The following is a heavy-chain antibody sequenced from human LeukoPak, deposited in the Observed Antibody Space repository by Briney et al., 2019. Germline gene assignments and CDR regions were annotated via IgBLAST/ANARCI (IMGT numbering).Heavy chain of an antibody. V-gene: IGHV4-39*01. Sequence: PSETLSLTCTVSGGSISSSSYYWGRIRQPPGKGLEWIGSIYYSGSTYYNPSLKSRVTISVDTSKNQFSLKLSSVTAADTAVYYCAGTYYDFWSGYPRANNWFDPWGQGTLVTVSS. D-gene: IGHD3-3*01. CDR3: AGTYYDFWSGYPRANNWFDP. J-gene: IGHJ5*02. CDR1: GGSISSSSYY. CDR2: IYYSGST.